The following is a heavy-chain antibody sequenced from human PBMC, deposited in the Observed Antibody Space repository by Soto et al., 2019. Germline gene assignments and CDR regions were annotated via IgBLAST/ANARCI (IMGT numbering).Heavy chain of an antibody. D-gene: IGHD6-19*01. CDR2: INPKSGNT. CDR1: GYTFVDSD. J-gene: IGHJ6*02. V-gene: IGHV1-8*01. Sequence: QEQLVQSGAEVRKPGASVKVSCQASGYTFVDSDINWVRQATGQGFEWMGWINPKSGNTGYAEKFKGRVTMTTTTSTNTGYMALSGLTSEDSAVYYCARGLDVVGLRPESSVYYGMDVWGQGTTVSVTS. CDR3: ARGLDVVGLRPESSVYYGMDV.